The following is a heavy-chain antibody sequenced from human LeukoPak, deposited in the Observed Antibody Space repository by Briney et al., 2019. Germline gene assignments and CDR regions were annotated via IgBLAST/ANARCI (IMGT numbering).Heavy chain of an antibody. CDR2: IGLGIGFV. CDR3: ARDYKCAFDY. CDR1: GFTFTDYS. D-gene: IGHD1-14*01. V-gene: IGHV3-21*05. J-gene: IGHJ4*02. Sequence: GGSLRLSCATSGFTFTDYSMHWVREAPGRGREWISLIGLGIGFVSYSDSVKGRFTISRDTARNSVDLHMNSLRAEDTAIYFCARDYKCAFDYWGQGALVTVSS.